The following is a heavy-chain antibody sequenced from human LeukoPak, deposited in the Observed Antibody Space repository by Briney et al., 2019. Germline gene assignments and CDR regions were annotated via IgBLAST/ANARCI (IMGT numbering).Heavy chain of an antibody. CDR2: LYTSGNT. J-gene: IGHJ4*02. CDR3: ARGASGYYYG. Sequence: SETLSLTCAVYGGSFSGYYWSWIRQPAGKGLEWIGRLYTSGNTNYNPSLKSRVTMSVDTSKNQFSLRLSSVTAADTAVYYCARGASGYYYGWGQGILVTVSS. V-gene: IGHV4-59*10. D-gene: IGHD3-22*01. CDR1: GGSFSGYY.